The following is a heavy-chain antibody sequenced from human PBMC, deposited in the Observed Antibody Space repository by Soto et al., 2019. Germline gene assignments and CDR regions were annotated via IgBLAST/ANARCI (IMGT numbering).Heavy chain of an antibody. CDR3: TKVSSGMWFGELFSAFDV. Sequence: EVQLLESGGGLVQPGGSLRLSCAASGFTFSSYAMSWVRQAPGKGLEWVSGISSSGDTTDYADSVKGRFTISRDNSRDSLYLEMHSLRAEDTAIYYCTKVSSGMWFGELFSAFDVWGQGTMVTVSS. CDR2: ISSSGDTT. CDR1: GFTFSSYA. D-gene: IGHD3-10*01. J-gene: IGHJ3*01. V-gene: IGHV3-23*01.